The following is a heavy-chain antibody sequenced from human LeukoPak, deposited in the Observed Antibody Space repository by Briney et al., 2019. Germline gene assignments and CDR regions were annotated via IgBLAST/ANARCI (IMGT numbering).Heavy chain of an antibody. J-gene: IGHJ4*02. D-gene: IGHD1-26*01. CDR2: IYHSGST. CDR1: GGSISSGGYS. Sequence: SETLSLTCAVSGGSISSGGYSWSWIRQLPGKGLEWIGYIYHSGSTYYNPSLKSRVTISVDRSKNQFSLKLSSVTAADTAVYYCARYSGPLDYWGQGTLVTVSS. CDR3: ARYSGPLDY. V-gene: IGHV4-30-2*01.